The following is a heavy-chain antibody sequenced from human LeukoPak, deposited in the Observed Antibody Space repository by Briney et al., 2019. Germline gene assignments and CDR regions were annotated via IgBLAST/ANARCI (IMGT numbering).Heavy chain of an antibody. CDR1: GFTFSSYW. J-gene: IGHJ3*02. D-gene: IGHD3-22*01. CDR3: ARPSGYYDSSVAFDI. V-gene: IGHV3-74*01. Sequence: GGSLRLSCAASGFTFSSYWMHWVRQAPGKGLVWVSRINSDESSTSYADSVKGRFTISRDNAKNTLYLQMNSLRAEDTAVYYCARPSGYYDSSVAFDIWGQGTMVTVSS. CDR2: INSDESST.